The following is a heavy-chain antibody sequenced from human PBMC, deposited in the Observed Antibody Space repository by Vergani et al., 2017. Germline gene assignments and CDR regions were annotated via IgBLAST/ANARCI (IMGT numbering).Heavy chain of an antibody. Sequence: VQLQESGPGLVKPSETLSLTCTVSGGSISSYYWSWIRQPPGKGLEYVSAISSNGGSTYYADSVKGRFTISRDNSKNKLYLQMSSLRAEDTAVYYCVKDGGSSWYSSSFDYWGQGTLVTVSS. V-gene: IGHV3-64D*06. CDR2: ISSNGGST. J-gene: IGHJ4*02. CDR3: VKDGGSSWYSSSFDY. D-gene: IGHD6-13*01. CDR1: GGSISSYY.